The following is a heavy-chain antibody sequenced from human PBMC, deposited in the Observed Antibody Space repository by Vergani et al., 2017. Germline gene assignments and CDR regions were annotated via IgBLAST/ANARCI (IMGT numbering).Heavy chain of an antibody. CDR1: GFTFSTYD. CDR3: ARRMVRGVNSFDY. V-gene: IGHV3-13*01. CDR2: IGTAGDT. Sequence: EVQLVESGGGLVQPGGSLRLSCAASGFTFSTYDMHWVRQATGKGLEWVSAIGTAGDTYYPGSVKGRFTISRENAKNSLYLQMNGLRAGDTAVYYCARRMVRGVNSFDYWGQGTLVTVSS. D-gene: IGHD3-10*01. J-gene: IGHJ4*02.